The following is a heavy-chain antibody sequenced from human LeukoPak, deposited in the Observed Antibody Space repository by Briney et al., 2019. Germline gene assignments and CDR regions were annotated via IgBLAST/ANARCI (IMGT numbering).Heavy chain of an antibody. Sequence: SQTLSLTCTVSGGSISSGGYYWSWIRQHPGKGLEWIGYIYYSGSTNYNPSLKSRVTISVDTSKNQFSLKLSSVTAADTAVYYCARPGDGYALGAFDIWAKGQWSPSLQ. V-gene: IGHV4-31*03. CDR1: GGSISSGGYY. CDR3: ARPGDGYALGAFDI. J-gene: IGHJ3*02. CDR2: IYYSGST. D-gene: IGHD5-24*01.